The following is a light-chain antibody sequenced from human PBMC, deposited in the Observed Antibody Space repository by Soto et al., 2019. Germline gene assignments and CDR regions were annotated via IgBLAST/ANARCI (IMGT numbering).Light chain of an antibody. V-gene: IGKV3-11*01. CDR2: DVS. CDR3: QQRSDWPWT. J-gene: IGKJ1*01. CDR1: ESVTNY. Sequence: EIVLTQSPATLSLSPGERGTRSCRASESVTNYLAWYQQKPGQAPRLLVYDVSNRATGIPARFSGGGSGTDFTLTISNLEPEDFAVYYCQQRSDWPWTFGQGTKVYIK.